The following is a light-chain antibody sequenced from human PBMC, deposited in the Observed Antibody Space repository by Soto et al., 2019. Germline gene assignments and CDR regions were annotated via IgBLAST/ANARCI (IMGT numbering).Light chain of an antibody. CDR3: QQRSSWRVT. CDR2: DAS. V-gene: IGKV3-11*01. Sequence: EIVLTQFPATLSLSPGERATFSCRASQSVSTFLAWYQQKPGQAPRLVVYDASKRATGIPARFSGSGSGTDFTLTISSLEPEDFAVYYCQQRSSWRVTFGGGTKVEIK. CDR1: QSVSTF. J-gene: IGKJ4*01.